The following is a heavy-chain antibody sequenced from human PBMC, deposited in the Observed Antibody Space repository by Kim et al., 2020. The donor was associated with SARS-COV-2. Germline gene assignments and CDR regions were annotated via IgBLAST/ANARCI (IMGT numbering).Heavy chain of an antibody. V-gene: IGHV1-46*01. Sequence: KFQGRVTMTRDTSTSTVYMELSSLRSEDTAVYYCARDLSYYDSSVDAFDIWGQGTMVTVSS. CDR3: ARDLSYYDSSVDAFDI. D-gene: IGHD3-22*01. J-gene: IGHJ3*02.